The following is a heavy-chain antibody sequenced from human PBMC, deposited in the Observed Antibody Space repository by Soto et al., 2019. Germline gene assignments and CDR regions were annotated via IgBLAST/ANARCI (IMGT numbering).Heavy chain of an antibody. CDR3: FFDHHTTIPVLSDF. CDR2: ISNNGGRT. CDR1: GFTFSSYG. D-gene: IGHD3-3*01. V-gene: IGHV3-23*01. J-gene: IGHJ4*02. Sequence: GGSLRLSCAASGFTFSSYGMHWVRQAPGKGLEWVAGISNNGGRTYYAASVKGRFTISRDNSKNTLYLQMNSLSPEDTAIYYCFFDHHTTIPVLSDFCGQATLVPVSS.